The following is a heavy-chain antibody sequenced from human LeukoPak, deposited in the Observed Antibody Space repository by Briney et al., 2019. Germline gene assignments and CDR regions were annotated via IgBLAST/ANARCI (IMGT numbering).Heavy chain of an antibody. J-gene: IGHJ4*02. CDR1: GGSIGSTSYY. Sequence: SENLSLTCAVSGGSIGSTSYYWAWIRQPPGQGLGWIGSIYYTVSTYYNPSLKSRVTISVDTSKNQFSLKVSSVTAADTAVYYCARHSSMTTVTFDYWGQGTLVTVSS. CDR3: ARHSSMTTVTFDY. D-gene: IGHD4-17*01. CDR2: IYYTVST. V-gene: IGHV4-39*01.